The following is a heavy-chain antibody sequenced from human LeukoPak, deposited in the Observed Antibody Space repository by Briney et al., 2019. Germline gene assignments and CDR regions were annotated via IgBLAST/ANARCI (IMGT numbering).Heavy chain of an antibody. CDR1: GDSIRSSY. V-gene: IGHV4-59*01. D-gene: IGHD1-1*01. Sequence: PSETRSLTCTVSGDSIRSSYWSWIRQPPGETLEWVGYIYYSGSANYNPSLKDRVSMSVDTSKNQLSLRLSSVTAADTAVYYCARERGGQRTGQFDQWGQGILVTVSS. J-gene: IGHJ4*02. CDR2: IYYSGSA. CDR3: ARERGGQRTGQFDQ.